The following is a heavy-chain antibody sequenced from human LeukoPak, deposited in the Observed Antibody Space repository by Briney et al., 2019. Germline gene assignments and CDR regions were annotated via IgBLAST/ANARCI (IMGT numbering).Heavy chain of an antibody. Sequence: GGSLRLSCAASGFTFSDYYMSWIHQAPGKGLEWVSYISSSGSTIYYADSVKGRFTISRDNAKNSLYLQMNSLRAEDTAVYYCARATRYFDWLLLGYYVDVWGKGTTVTVSS. CDR3: ARATRYFDWLLLGYYVDV. V-gene: IGHV3-11*04. D-gene: IGHD3-9*01. CDR1: GFTFSDYY. CDR2: ISSSGSTI. J-gene: IGHJ6*03.